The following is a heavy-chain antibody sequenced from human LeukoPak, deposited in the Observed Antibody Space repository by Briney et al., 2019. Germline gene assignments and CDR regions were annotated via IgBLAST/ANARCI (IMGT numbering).Heavy chain of an antibody. CDR1: GGSFSGYY. D-gene: IGHD2-2*01. Sequence: ASETLSLTCAVYGGSFSGYYWSWIRQPPGKGLEWIGEINHSGSTNYNPSLKSRVTISVDTSKNQFPLKLSSVTAADTAVYYCARVKVVVVPAAMQGYYYYYGMDVWGQGTTVTVSS. CDR3: ARVKVVVVPAAMQGYYYYYGMDV. CDR2: INHSGST. V-gene: IGHV4-34*01. J-gene: IGHJ6*02.